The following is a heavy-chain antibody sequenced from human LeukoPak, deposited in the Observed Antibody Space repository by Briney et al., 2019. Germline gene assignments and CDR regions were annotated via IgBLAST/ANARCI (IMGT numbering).Heavy chain of an antibody. V-gene: IGHV4-39*07. J-gene: IGHJ4*02. Sequence: SETLSLTCTVSGGSISSSSYYCGWIRQPPGKGLEWIGSIYYSGSTYYNPSLKSRVTISVDTSKNQFSLKLSSVTAADTAVYYCAREGPKRVFDYWGQGTLVTVSS. CDR2: IYYSGST. CDR1: GGSISSSSYY. CDR3: AREGPKRVFDY.